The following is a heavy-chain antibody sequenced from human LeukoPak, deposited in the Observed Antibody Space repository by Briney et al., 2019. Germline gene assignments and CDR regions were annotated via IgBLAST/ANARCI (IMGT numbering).Heavy chain of an antibody. CDR2: ISGSGDRT. Sequence: GGSLRLSCVASGFPFSSYWMTWVRQAPGKGLEWVSAISGSGDRTYYADSVRGRFTISRDNSKTTLYLQMNSLRVEDTAVYYCAKGRQWELPFDYWGQGTLVTVSS. V-gene: IGHV3-23*01. D-gene: IGHD1-26*01. J-gene: IGHJ4*02. CDR3: AKGRQWELPFDY. CDR1: GFPFSSYW.